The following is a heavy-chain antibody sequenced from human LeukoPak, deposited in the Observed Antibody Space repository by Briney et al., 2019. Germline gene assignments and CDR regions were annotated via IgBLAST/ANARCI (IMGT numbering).Heavy chain of an antibody. CDR2: INHSGST. Sequence: GSLRLSCAASGFTFSNAWMSWIRQPPGKGLEWIGEINHSGSTNYNPSLKSRVTISVDTSKNQFSLKLSSVTAADTAVYYCARGPSDYYDSSGYYHYDYWGQGTLVTVSS. J-gene: IGHJ4*02. CDR1: GFTFSNAW. V-gene: IGHV4-34*01. CDR3: ARGPSDYYDSSGYYHYDY. D-gene: IGHD3-22*01.